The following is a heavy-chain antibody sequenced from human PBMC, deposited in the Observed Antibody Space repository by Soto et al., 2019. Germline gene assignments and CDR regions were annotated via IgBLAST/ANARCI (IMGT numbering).Heavy chain of an antibody. V-gene: IGHV4-59*01. CDR2: IYYSGST. CDR1: CGSIISYY. D-gene: IGHD3-9*01. Sequence: PSETLSLTCTFSCGSIISYYWSWIRQPPGKGLEWIGYIYYSGSTNYNPSLKSRVTISVDTSKNQFSLKLSSVTAADTAVYYCARDRYDILAPYYYGMDVWGQGATVTVSS. J-gene: IGHJ6*02. CDR3: ARDRYDILAPYYYGMDV.